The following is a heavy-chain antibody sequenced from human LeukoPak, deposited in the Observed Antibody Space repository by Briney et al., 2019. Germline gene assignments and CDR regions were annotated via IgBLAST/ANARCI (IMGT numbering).Heavy chain of an antibody. D-gene: IGHD3-3*01. CDR3: AKGPRTIFGVVPDY. CDR1: GFTFSTYS. J-gene: IGHJ4*02. Sequence: GGSLRLSCAASGFTFSTYSMNWVRQGPGKGLEWVSYISGSSSSIYYAGSVKGRFTISRDNSKNTLYLQMNSLRAEDTAVYYCAKGPRTIFGVVPDYWGQGTLVTVSS. CDR2: ISGSSSSI. V-gene: IGHV3-48*01.